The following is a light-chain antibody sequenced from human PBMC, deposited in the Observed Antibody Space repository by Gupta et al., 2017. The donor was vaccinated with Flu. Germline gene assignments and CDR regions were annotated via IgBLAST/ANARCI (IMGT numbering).Light chain of an antibody. CDR1: EVTTKY. J-gene: IGLJ3*02. Sequence: GQTARITCFGDEVTTKYVYWYQQHSGQAPILLIYEDNKRPSGLPERFSGSTSGTMATLTITGAQADDEGDYYCYSTDRSGDSWVFGGGTRLTV. V-gene: IGLV3-10*01. CDR2: EDN. CDR3: YSTDRSGDSWV.